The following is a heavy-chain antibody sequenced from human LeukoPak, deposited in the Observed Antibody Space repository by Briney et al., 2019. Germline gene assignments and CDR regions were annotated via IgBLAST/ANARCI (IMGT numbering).Heavy chain of an antibody. CDR3: ARDYDILTGYFDY. CDR1: GFTFSSYA. J-gene: IGHJ4*02. V-gene: IGHV3-23*01. D-gene: IGHD3-9*01. CDR2: ISGSGGST. Sequence: GGSLRLSCAASGFTFSSYAMSWVRQAPGKGLEWISAISGSGGSTYYADSVKGRFTISRDNSKNTLYLQMNSLRAEDTAVYYCARDYDILTGYFDYWGQGTLVTVSS.